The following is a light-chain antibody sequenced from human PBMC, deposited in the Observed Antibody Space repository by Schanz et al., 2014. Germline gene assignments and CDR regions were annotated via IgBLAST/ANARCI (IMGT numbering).Light chain of an antibody. V-gene: IGKV3-15*01. CDR1: QSVTTN. Sequence: EIVLTQSPAIVSVSPGERATLSCRASQSVTTNLAWYQHKPGQAPRLLIYRTSNRATGVPARFSGSGSGTEFTLTISSLQSEDFAVYYWQQYNKWPPITFGQGTRLDIK. CDR2: RTS. J-gene: IGKJ5*01. CDR3: QQYNKWPPIT.